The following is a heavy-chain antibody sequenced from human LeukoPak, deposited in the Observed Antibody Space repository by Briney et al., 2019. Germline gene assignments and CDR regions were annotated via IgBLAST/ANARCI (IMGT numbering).Heavy chain of an antibody. D-gene: IGHD6-13*01. J-gene: IGHJ4*02. CDR3: TKGGSRHADN. Sequence: GGSLRLSCTASGITFSGYWMHWVRQAPGKGLVWVSRISSDGSDTKYADSVKGRFTISRGNAKSTLYLEMNSLRADDTAVYYCTKGGSRHADNWGQGTLVTVSS. V-gene: IGHV3-74*03. CDR1: GITFSGYW. CDR2: ISSDGSDT.